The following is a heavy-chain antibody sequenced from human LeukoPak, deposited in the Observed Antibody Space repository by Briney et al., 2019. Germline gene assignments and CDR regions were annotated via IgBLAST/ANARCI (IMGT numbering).Heavy chain of an antibody. Sequence: GASVKVSCKASGGTFSSYAISWVRQAPGQGLEWMGGIIPIFGTANYAQKFQGRVTITADESTSTAYMELSSLRSEDTAVYYCATTNGAPLFDYWGQGTLVTVSS. CDR1: GGTFSSYA. V-gene: IGHV1-69*13. D-gene: IGHD2-8*01. CDR2: IIPIFGTA. J-gene: IGHJ4*02. CDR3: ATTNGAPLFDY.